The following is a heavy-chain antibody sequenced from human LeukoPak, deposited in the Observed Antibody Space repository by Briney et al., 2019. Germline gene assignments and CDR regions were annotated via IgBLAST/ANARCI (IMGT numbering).Heavy chain of an antibody. V-gene: IGHV4-34*01. D-gene: IGHD3-10*01. CDR2: INHSGST. CDR3: ARGLAYGSGSYYSGGKRNWFDP. J-gene: IGHJ5*02. Sequence: GSLRLSCAASGFTFSSYAMSWVRQPPGKGLEWIGEINHSGSTNYNPSLKSRVTISVDTSKNQFSLKLSSVTAADTAVYYCARGLAYGSGSYYSGGKRNWFDPWGQGTLVTVSS. CDR1: GFTFSSYA.